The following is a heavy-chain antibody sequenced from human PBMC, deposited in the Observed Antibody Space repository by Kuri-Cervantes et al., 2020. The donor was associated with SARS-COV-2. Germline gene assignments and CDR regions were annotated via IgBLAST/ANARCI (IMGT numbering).Heavy chain of an antibody. CDR2: ISYDGSNK. J-gene: IGHJ3*02. D-gene: IGHD3-22*01. Sequence: GESLKISCAVSGFTFSNYAMHWVRQAPGKGLEWVAVISYDGSNKYYADSVKGRFTISRDNSKNTLYLQMNSLRAEDTAVYCCAKDRTRNAYYYDSSGYYYGGFDAFDIWGQGTMVTVSS. V-gene: IGHV3-30*04. CDR1: GFTFSNYA. CDR3: AKDRTRNAYYYDSSGYYYGGFDAFDI.